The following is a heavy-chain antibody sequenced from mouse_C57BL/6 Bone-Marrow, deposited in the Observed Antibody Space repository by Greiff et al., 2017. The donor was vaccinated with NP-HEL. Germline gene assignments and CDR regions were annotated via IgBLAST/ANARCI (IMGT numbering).Heavy chain of an antibody. Sequence: EVKLEESGGGLVQPGGSMKLSCVASGFTFSNYWMNWVRQSPGQGLEWVAQIRLKSDNSASHYAFSVKGRFTISRDDSTSRVYLKMNNLRAEDTVSDYWTESGLLPFAYRGPGTPVTVSA. CDR3: TESGLLPFAY. D-gene: IGHD1-1*01. CDR2: IRLKSDNSAS. CDR1: GFTFSNYW. J-gene: IGHJ3*01. V-gene: IGHV6-3*01.